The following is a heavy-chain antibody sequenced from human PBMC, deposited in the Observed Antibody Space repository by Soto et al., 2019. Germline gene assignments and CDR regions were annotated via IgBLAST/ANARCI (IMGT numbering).Heavy chain of an antibody. Sequence: QVQLVESGGGVVQPGRSLRLSCAASGFTFRSYGMHWVRQAPGKGLEWVAVISYDGSNKYYADSVKGRFTISRDNSKNTRYLQMNSLRAEDTAVYYCAKDVVVGATTGLGDYYYYYGMDVWGQGTTVTVSS. J-gene: IGHJ6*02. CDR3: AKDVVVGATTGLGDYYYYYGMDV. D-gene: IGHD1-26*01. CDR1: GFTFRSYG. CDR2: ISYDGSNK. V-gene: IGHV3-30*18.